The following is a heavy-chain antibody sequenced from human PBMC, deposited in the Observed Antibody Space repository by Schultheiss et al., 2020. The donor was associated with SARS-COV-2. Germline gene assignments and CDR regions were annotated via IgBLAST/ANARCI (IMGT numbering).Heavy chain of an antibody. D-gene: IGHD2-21*02. J-gene: IGHJ6*03. CDR1: DYSISSGYY. CDR2: IYHSGST. CDR3: ARGGVTSAYYYYYMDV. Sequence: SETLSLTCTVSDYSISSGYYWGWIRQPPGKGLEWIGEIYHSGSTNYNPSLKSRVTISVDTSKNQFSLRLTSVTAADTAVYYCARGGVTSAYYYYYMDVWGKGTTVTVSS. V-gene: IGHV4-38-2*02.